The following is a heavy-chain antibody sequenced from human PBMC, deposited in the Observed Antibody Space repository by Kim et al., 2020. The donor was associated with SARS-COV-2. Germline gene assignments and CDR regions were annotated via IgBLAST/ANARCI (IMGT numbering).Heavy chain of an antibody. CDR3: ERYGSGSYLKLGSYYGMDV. CDR2: ISGSGGST. V-gene: IGHV3-23*01. D-gene: IGHD3-10*01. Sequence: GGSLRLSCAASGFTFSSYAMSWVRQAPGKGLEWVSAISGSGGSTYYADSVKGRFTISRDNSKNTLYLQMNSLRAEDTAVYYCERYGSGSYLKLGSYYGMDVWGQGTTVTVSS. CDR1: GFTFSSYA. J-gene: IGHJ6*02.